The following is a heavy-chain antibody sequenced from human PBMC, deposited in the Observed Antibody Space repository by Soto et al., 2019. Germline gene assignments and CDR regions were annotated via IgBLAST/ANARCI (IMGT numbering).Heavy chain of an antibody. D-gene: IGHD4-17*01. Sequence: QVHLQESGPGLMKPSETLSLNCTVSGDFIRSHYWTWIRQAPGKGLEWIGSIYYNVNTNYNPSLNSRVTISVNTSNKQFSLKVTSVTTADTAVYYCARGLPEGYGGNLDSWGQGTLVTVSS. CDR3: ARGLPEGYGGNLDS. J-gene: IGHJ4*02. CDR1: GDFIRSHY. CDR2: IYYNVNT. V-gene: IGHV4-59*11.